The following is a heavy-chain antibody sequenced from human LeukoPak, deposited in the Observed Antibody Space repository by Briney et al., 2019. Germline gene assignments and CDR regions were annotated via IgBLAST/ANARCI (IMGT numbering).Heavy chain of an antibody. D-gene: IGHD6-13*01. CDR3: ARDPTPTAAGIGLDY. J-gene: IGHJ4*02. CDR1: GGSISSSSYY. CDR2: IYYSGST. V-gene: IGHV4-39*07. Sequence: SETLSLTCTVSGGSISSSSYYWGWIRQPPGKGLEWIGSIYYSGSTYYNPSLKSRVTISVDTSKNQFSLKLSSVTAADTAVYYCARDPTPTAAGIGLDYWGQGTLVTVSS.